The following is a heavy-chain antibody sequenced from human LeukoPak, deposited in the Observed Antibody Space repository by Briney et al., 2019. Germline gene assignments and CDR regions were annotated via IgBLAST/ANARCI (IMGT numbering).Heavy chain of an antibody. Sequence: SETLSLTCAAYGGSFSGYYWSWIRQPPGKGLEWIGEINHSGSTNYNPSLKSRVTISVDTSKNQFSLKLSSVTAADTAVYYCARDLITFGGVIATFDYWGQGTLVTVSS. CDR2: INHSGST. J-gene: IGHJ4*02. V-gene: IGHV4-34*01. CDR1: GGSFSGYY. D-gene: IGHD3-16*02. CDR3: ARDLITFGGVIATFDY.